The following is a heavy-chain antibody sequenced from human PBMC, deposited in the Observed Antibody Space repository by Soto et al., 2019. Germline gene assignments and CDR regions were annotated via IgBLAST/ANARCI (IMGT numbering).Heavy chain of an antibody. CDR2: INHSGST. J-gene: IGHJ5*02. D-gene: IGHD5-18*01. V-gene: IGHV4-34*01. CDR1: GGSFSGYY. CDR3: ARQSAIQLWSHNWFDP. Sequence: QVQLQQWGAGLLKPSETLSLTCAVYGGSFSGYYWSWIRQPPGKGLEWIGEINHSGSTNYNPSLKSRVTISVDTSKNQFSLKLSSVTAADTAVYYCARQSAIQLWSHNWFDPWGQGTPVTVSS.